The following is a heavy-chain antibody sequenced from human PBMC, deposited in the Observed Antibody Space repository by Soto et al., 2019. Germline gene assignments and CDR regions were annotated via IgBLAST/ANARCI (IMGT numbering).Heavy chain of an antibody. CDR2: IYYSGST. CDR3: ARLRLGELSFRFDY. J-gene: IGHJ4*02. D-gene: IGHD3-16*02. CDR1: GGSISSGGYY. V-gene: IGHV4-31*03. Sequence: SETLSLTCTVSGGSISSGGYYWSWIRQHPGKGLEWIGYIYYSGSTYYNPSLKSRVTISVDTSKNQFSLKLSSVTAADTAVYYCARLRLGELSFRFDYWGQGTLVTVSS.